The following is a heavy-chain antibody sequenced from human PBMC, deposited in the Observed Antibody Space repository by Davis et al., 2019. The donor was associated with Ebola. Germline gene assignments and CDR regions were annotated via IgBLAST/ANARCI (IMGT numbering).Heavy chain of an antibody. CDR2: IKQDGSEK. CDR3: ARWRYSSSWYYYGMDV. J-gene: IGHJ6*04. V-gene: IGHV3-7*03. D-gene: IGHD6-13*01. CDR1: SGSISSNY. Sequence: ETLSLTCTVSSGSISSNYMSWVRQAPGKGLEWVANIKQDGSEKYYVDSVKGRFTISRDNAKNSLYLQMNSLRAEDTALYHCARWRYSSSWYYYGMDVWGKGTTVTVSS.